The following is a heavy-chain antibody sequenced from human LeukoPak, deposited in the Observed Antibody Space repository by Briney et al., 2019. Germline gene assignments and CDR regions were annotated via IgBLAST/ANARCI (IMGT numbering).Heavy chain of an antibody. Sequence: GGSLRLSCAASGFTFSSYAMSWVRQAPGKGLEWVSTISGTGSNTYYLDSVKGRFTISRDNSKNTVYLQMNSLRAEDTAVYYCARDLLGDAFDIWGQGTMVTVSS. J-gene: IGHJ3*02. CDR3: ARDLLGDAFDI. D-gene: IGHD2-15*01. V-gene: IGHV3-23*01. CDR2: ISGTGSNT. CDR1: GFTFSSYA.